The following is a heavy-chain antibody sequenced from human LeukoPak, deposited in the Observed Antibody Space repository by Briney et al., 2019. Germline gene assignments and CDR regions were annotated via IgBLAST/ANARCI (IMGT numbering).Heavy chain of an antibody. CDR3: ARDSVVVVPATGPDYYYYGMDV. D-gene: IGHD2-2*01. CDR2: ISYDGSNK. Sequence: GGSLRLSCAASGFTFSSYAMHWVRQAPGKGPEWVAVISYDGSNKYYADSVKGRFTISRDNSKNTLYLQMNSLRAEDTAVYYCARDSVVVVPATGPDYYYYGMDVWGQGTTVTVSS. J-gene: IGHJ6*02. CDR1: GFTFSSYA. V-gene: IGHV3-30*04.